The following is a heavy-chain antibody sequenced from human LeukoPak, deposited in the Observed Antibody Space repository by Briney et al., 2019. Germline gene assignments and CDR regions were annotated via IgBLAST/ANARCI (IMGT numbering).Heavy chain of an antibody. CDR1: GGSFSVYY. V-gene: IGHV4-34*01. CDR2: INHSGST. Sequence: PSETLSLTCAVYGGSFSVYYWSWIRQPPGKGLEWIGEINHSGSTNYNPSLKSRVTISVDTPKNQFSLKPSSVTAADTAVYYCARGLSLYDFWSGYYVDYWGQGTLVTVSS. CDR3: ARGLSLYDFWSGYYVDY. D-gene: IGHD3-3*01. J-gene: IGHJ4*02.